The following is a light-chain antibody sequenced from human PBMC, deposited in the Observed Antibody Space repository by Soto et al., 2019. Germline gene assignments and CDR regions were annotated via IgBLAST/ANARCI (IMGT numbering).Light chain of an antibody. V-gene: IGLV1-44*01. CDR3: AAWDVSLNGYV. CDR2: SDG. CDR1: SSNVGSYF. Sequence: VLTQPPSASGTPGQRVTISCSGSSSNVGSYFVNWYLHIPGAAPKLLIYSDGRRPSGVPDRFSGSKSGPSASLAISGLQSEDEADYYCAAWDVSLNGYVFGTGTKVTVL. J-gene: IGLJ1*01.